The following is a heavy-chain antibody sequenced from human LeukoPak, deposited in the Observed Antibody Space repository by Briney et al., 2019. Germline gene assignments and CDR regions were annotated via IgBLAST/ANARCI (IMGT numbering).Heavy chain of an antibody. CDR1: GGSISSGSYY. CDR2: IYTSGST. Sequence: SETLSLTCTVSGGSISSGSYYWSWIRQPAGKGLEWIGRIYTSGSTNYNPSLKSRVTISVDTSKNQFSLKLSSVTAADTAVYYCARELMAGGLFKLTGGFDYWGQGTLVTVSS. V-gene: IGHV4-61*02. J-gene: IGHJ4*02. CDR3: ARELMAGGLFKLTGGFDY. D-gene: IGHD1-20*01.